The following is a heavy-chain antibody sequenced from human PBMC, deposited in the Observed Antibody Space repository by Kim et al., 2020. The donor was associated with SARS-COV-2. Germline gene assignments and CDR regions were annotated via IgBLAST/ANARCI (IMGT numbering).Heavy chain of an antibody. V-gene: IGHV3-23*01. CDR3: AKCALGMYNDAFDI. J-gene: IGHJ3*02. Sequence: YAESVKGRFTISRDNSKNTLDLQMDSRRVYDTAIYYCAKCALGMYNDAFDIWGQGTMVTVSS. D-gene: IGHD3-16*01.